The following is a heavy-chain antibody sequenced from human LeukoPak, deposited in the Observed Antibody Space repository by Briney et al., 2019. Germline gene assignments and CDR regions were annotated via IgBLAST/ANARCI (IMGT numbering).Heavy chain of an antibody. V-gene: IGHV1-2*02. CDR1: GGTFTGYY. J-gene: IGHJ6*03. CDR2: INPNSGGT. D-gene: IGHD6-13*01. Sequence: ASVKVSCKASGGTFTGYYMHWVRQAPGQGLEWMGWINPNSGGTNYAQKFQGRVTMTRDTSISTAYMELSRLRSDDTAVYYCARDRSSWYYYYYMDVWGKGTTVTVSS. CDR3: ARDRSSWYYYYYMDV.